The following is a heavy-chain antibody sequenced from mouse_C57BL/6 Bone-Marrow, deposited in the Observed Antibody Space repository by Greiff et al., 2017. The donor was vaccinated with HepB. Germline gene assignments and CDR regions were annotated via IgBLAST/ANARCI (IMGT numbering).Heavy chain of an antibody. CDR2: IYPGGGYT. Sequence: VQLQESGAELVRPGTSVKMSCKASGYTFTNYWIGWVKQRPGHGLEWIGDIYPGGGYTNYNEKFKGKATLTADKSSSTAYMQFSSLTSEDSAIYCCTRGPLLRYYFDYWGQGTTLTVSS. CDR1: GYTFTNYW. CDR3: TRGPLLRYYFDY. D-gene: IGHD1-1*01. V-gene: IGHV1-63*01. J-gene: IGHJ2*01.